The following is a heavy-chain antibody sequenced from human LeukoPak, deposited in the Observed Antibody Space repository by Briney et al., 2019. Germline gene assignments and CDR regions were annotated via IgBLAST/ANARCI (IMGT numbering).Heavy chain of an antibody. V-gene: IGHV3-21*01. CDR1: GFTFSSYR. Sequence: PGRSLRLSCAASGFTFSSYRMNWVRQAPGKGLEWVSSIGASSTYIYYADSVKGRFAISSDNAKNSLYLQMNSLRAEDTAVYYCAKILPDTVTADYWGQGTLVTVSS. CDR3: AKILPDTVTADY. J-gene: IGHJ4*02. D-gene: IGHD4-11*01. CDR2: IGASSTYI.